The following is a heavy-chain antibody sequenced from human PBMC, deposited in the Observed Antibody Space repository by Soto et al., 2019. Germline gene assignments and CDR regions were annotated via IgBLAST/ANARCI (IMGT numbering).Heavy chain of an antibody. Sequence: PGGSLRLSCAASGFTFSSYGMHWVRQAPGKGLEWVAVISYDGSNKYYADSVKGRFTISRDNSKNTLYLQMNSLRAEDTAVYYCAKDLYDSSGYYSYYFDYWGQGTLVTVSS. CDR1: GFTFSSYG. V-gene: IGHV3-30*18. D-gene: IGHD3-22*01. CDR3: AKDLYDSSGYYSYYFDY. J-gene: IGHJ4*02. CDR2: ISYDGSNK.